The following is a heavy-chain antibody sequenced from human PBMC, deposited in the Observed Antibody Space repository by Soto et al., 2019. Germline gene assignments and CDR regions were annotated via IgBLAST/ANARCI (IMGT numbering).Heavy chain of an antibody. CDR2: ISGSGGST. Sequence: HPGGSLRLSCAASGFTFSSYAMSWVRQAPGKGLEWVSAISGSGGSTYYADSVKGRFTISRDNAKDTLYLQMNDLRAEDSALYHCTRGPRATSAGTSAHWGQGTLVTVSS. V-gene: IGHV3-23*01. D-gene: IGHD6-13*01. J-gene: IGHJ4*02. CDR1: GFTFSSYA. CDR3: TRGPRATSAGTSAH.